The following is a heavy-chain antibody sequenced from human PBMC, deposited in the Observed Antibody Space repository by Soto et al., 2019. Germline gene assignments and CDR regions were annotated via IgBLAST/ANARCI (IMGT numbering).Heavy chain of an antibody. D-gene: IGHD4-4*01. V-gene: IGHV1-69*13. J-gene: IGHJ3*02. CDR3: AFAVRLRDYKAAFDI. CDR1: GGTFSSYA. CDR2: IIPIFGTA. Sequence: SVKVSCKASGGTFSSYAISWVRQAPGQGLEWMGGIIPIFGTANYAQKFQGRVTITADESTSTAYMELSSLRSEDTAVYYCAFAVRLRDYKAAFDIRGQGTKVTGSS.